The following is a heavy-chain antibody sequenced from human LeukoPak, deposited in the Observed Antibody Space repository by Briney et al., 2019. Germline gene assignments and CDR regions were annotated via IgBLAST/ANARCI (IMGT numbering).Heavy chain of an antibody. V-gene: IGHV1-2*06. CDR1: GYTFTGHY. CDR3: ARDGGSSADFDY. Sequence: ASVKVSCKASGYTFTGHYMHWVRQAPGQGLEWMGRINPNSGGTNYAQKFQGRVTMTRDTSISTAYMELSRLRSDDTAVYYCARDGGSSADFDYWGQGTLVIVSS. D-gene: IGHD1-26*01. J-gene: IGHJ4*02. CDR2: INPNSGGT.